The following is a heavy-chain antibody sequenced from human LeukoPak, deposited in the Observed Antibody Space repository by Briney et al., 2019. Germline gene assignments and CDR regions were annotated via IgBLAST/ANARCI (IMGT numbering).Heavy chain of an antibody. D-gene: IGHD5-18*01. CDR1: GFTFSTYV. V-gene: IGHV3-23*01. Sequence: PGGSLRLSCAASGFTFSTYVMSWVRQAPGKGLEWVSAISGSDVSTYYADSVKGRFTISRDNSKNTLYLQMNSLRAEDTAVYYCARTDTAMAKRGFDYWGQGTLVTVSS. CDR2: ISGSDVST. CDR3: ARTDTAMAKRGFDY. J-gene: IGHJ4*02.